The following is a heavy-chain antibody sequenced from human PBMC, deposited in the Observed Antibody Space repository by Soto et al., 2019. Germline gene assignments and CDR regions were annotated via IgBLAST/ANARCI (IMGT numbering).Heavy chain of an antibody. Sequence: QVQLVQSGAEVKKPGSSVKVSCKASGGTFSSYAISWVRQAPGQGLEWMGGIIPIFGTANYAQKFQGRVTNNADQSTSTGYRELSRLRTEDQGVDYFAAGPQPKDYTNDYWGQGTLVTVS. CDR3: AAGPQPKDYTNDY. CDR2: IIPIFGTA. J-gene: IGHJ4*02. V-gene: IGHV1-69*01. CDR1: GGTFSSYA. D-gene: IGHD4-4*01.